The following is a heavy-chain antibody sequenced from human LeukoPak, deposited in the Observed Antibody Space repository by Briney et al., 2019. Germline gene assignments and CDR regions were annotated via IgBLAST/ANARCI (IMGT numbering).Heavy chain of an antibody. CDR1: GFTFSDYY. Sequence: GGSLRLSCAASGFTFSDYYMSWIRQAPGKGLEWVSFIRYDGSHKYYADSVKGRFTISRDNSKNTLYLQMSSLRPEDTAVYSCAKVGNWNDVYYYMDVWGKGTTVTISS. D-gene: IGHD1-1*01. J-gene: IGHJ6*03. V-gene: IGHV3-30*02. CDR2: IRYDGSHK. CDR3: AKVGNWNDVYYYMDV.